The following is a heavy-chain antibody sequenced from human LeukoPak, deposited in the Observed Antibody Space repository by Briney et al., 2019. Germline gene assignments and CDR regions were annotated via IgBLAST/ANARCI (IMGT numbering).Heavy chain of an antibody. Sequence: PGGSLRLSCAASEFIVSTNYMSWVRQAPGKGLEWVSVIFLGRDTHHADSVRGRFTISRDDSKNTLYLQMNSLRVEDTAVYYCARGSTTHYYDSSGMSDAFDVWGGGTMVTVSS. CDR2: IFLGRDT. D-gene: IGHD3-22*01. J-gene: IGHJ3*01. CDR3: ARGSTTHYYDSSGMSDAFDV. CDR1: EFIVSTNY. V-gene: IGHV3-53*01.